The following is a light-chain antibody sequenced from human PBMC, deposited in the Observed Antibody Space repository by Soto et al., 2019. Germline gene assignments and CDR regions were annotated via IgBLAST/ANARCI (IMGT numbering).Light chain of an antibody. V-gene: IGKV3-15*01. Sequence: EVVLTQSPAFLSVFPGERVTLSCRASQSVTTNLAWYLQKPGQAPTLLIYGASTRAGGVSDRFSGGGSGTEFTLTISSLQSGDFAVYYCQQYDKWPFTFGQGTRLEIK. CDR1: QSVTTN. CDR3: QQYDKWPFT. J-gene: IGKJ2*01. CDR2: GAS.